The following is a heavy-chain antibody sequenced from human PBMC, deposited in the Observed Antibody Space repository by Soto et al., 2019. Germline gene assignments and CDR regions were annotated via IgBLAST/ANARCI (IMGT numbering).Heavy chain of an antibody. CDR1: GFTFSSYA. V-gene: IGHV3-30-3*01. J-gene: IGHJ6*04. D-gene: IGHD3-10*01. Sequence: PGGSLRLSCAASGFTFSSYAMHWVRQAPGKGLEWVAVISYDGSNKYYADSVKGRFTISRDNSKNTLYLQMNSLRAEDTAVYYCARVAVRGVTPHYYYGMDVWGKGTTVTVS. CDR2: ISYDGSNK. CDR3: ARVAVRGVTPHYYYGMDV.